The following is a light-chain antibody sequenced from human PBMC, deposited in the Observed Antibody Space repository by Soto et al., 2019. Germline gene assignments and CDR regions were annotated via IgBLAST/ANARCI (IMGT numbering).Light chain of an antibody. CDR3: SSYEGSSTLV. V-gene: IGLV2-8*01. CDR1: STDVGGYNY. CDR2: EVN. Sequence: QSALTQPPSASGSLGQSVTISCTGSSTDVGGYNYVSWYQQYPGKAPRLMIYEVNKPPSGVPDRFSGSKSSKTASLTVSGLQAEDEADYYCSSYEGSSTLVFGGGTQLTVL. J-gene: IGLJ2*01.